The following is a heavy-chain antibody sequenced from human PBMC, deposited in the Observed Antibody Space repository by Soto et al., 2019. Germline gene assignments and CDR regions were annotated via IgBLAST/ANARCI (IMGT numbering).Heavy chain of an antibody. CDR2: IHYSGST. V-gene: IGHV4-59*01. CDR1: GGSISSYY. D-gene: IGHD6-25*01. CDR3: ARGGVAARKGRWFDP. Sequence: PSNTLSLTCTVSGGSISSYYWGWIRQPPGKGLEWIGYIHYSGSTNYNPSLRSRVTISVDTPKNQFSLKVNSMTAAETAIYYCARGGVAARKGRWFDPWGQGTLVTGSS. J-gene: IGHJ5*02.